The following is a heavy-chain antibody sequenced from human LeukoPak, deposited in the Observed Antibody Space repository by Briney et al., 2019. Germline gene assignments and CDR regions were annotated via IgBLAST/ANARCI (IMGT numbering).Heavy chain of an antibody. Sequence: SGPALVKPTQTLTLTCTFSGFSLSTSGMCVSWIRQPPGKALEWLARIDWDDDKYYSRSLKTRLTISRDTSKDQVVLTMTNMDPVDTATYYCARMPRIVGGTLGAFDIWGQGTMVTVSS. D-gene: IGHD1-26*01. J-gene: IGHJ3*02. CDR2: IDWDDDK. CDR1: GFSLSTSGMC. CDR3: ARMPRIVGGTLGAFDI. V-gene: IGHV2-70*11.